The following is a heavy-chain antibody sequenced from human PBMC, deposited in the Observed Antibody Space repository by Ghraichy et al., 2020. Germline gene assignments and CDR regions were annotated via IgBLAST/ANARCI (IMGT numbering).Heavy chain of an antibody. CDR2: ISSSSTTI. CDR1: GFTFSSYS. D-gene: IGHD2-15*01. J-gene: IGHJ4*02. CDR3: AREGGNYCSGGSCSRDFDY. Sequence: LSITCAASGFTFSSYSMNWVRQAPGKGLEWVSYISSSSTTIYYADSVKGRFTISRDNAKNSLYLQMNSLRDEDTAVYYCAREGGNYCSGGSCSRDFDYWGQGTLVTVSS. V-gene: IGHV3-48*02.